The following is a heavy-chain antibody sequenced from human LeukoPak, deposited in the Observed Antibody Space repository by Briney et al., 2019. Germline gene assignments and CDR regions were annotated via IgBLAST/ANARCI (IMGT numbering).Heavy chain of an antibody. CDR3: ARNIGWYFDL. CDR1: GFTFRSYG. V-gene: IGHV3-33*01. CDR2: MWNDESNK. Sequence: GGSLRLSCTASGFTFRSYGMHWVRQAPGKGLEWVAVMWNDESNKYYADSVKGRFTISRDNSKNTLYLQMNSLRAEDTAVYYCARNIGWYFDLWGRGTLVTVSS. D-gene: IGHD2/OR15-2a*01. J-gene: IGHJ2*01.